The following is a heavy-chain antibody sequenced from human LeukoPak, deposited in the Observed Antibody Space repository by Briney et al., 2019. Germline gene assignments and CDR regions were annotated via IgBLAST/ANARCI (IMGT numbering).Heavy chain of an antibody. J-gene: IGHJ4*02. D-gene: IGHD3-22*01. CDR1: GFTFDDYA. Sequence: GGSLRLSCAASGFTFDDYAMHWVRQAPGKGLEWVSGISWNSGSIGYADSVKGRFTISRDNAKNSLYLQMNSLRAEDTAVYYCAKGATDSIWGRYDYWGQGTLVTVSS. CDR2: ISWNSGSI. CDR3: AKGATDSIWGRYDY. V-gene: IGHV3-9*01.